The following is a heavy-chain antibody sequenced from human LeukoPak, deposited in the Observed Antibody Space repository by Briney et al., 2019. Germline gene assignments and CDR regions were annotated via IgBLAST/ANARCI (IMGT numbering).Heavy chain of an antibody. CDR3: ASKAGEAVAGTGFDY. V-gene: IGHV3-48*03. Sequence: GGSLRLSCAASGFTFSSYEMNWVRQAPGKGLEWVSYISSSGSTIYYVDSVKGRFTISRDNAKNSLYLQMNSLRAEDTAVYYCASKAGEAVAGTGFDYWGQGTLVTVSS. CDR2: ISSSGSTI. CDR1: GFTFSSYE. J-gene: IGHJ4*02. D-gene: IGHD6-19*01.